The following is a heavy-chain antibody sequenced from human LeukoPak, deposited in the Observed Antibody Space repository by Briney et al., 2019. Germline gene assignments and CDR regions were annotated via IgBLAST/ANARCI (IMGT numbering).Heavy chain of an antibody. Sequence: GASVKVSCKASGYTFTGYYMRWVRQAPGQGLEWMGRINPNSGGTNYAQKFQGRVTMTRDTSISTAYMELSRLRSDDTAVYYCARVGHCSSTSCLALRTIDYYYGMDVWGQGTTVTVSS. D-gene: IGHD2-2*01. V-gene: IGHV1-2*06. CDR2: INPNSGGT. CDR3: ARVGHCSSTSCLALRTIDYYYGMDV. CDR1: GYTFTGYY. J-gene: IGHJ6*02.